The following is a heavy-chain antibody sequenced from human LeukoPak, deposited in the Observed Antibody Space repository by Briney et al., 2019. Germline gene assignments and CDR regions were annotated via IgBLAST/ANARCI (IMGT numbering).Heavy chain of an antibody. CDR3: ARAVAGHLNWFDP. Sequence: SETLSLTCTVSGGSISSGDYCWSWIRQPPGKGLEWIGYIYYSGSTYYNPSLKSRVTISVDMSKNQFSLKLSSVTAADTAVYYCARAVAGHLNWFDPWGQGTLVTVSS. CDR2: IYYSGST. CDR1: GGSISSGDYC. D-gene: IGHD6-19*01. V-gene: IGHV4-30-4*01. J-gene: IGHJ5*02.